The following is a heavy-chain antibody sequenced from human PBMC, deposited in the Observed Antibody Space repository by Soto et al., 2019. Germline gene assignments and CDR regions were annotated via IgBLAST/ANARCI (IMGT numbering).Heavy chain of an antibody. D-gene: IGHD3-10*01. Sequence: QVQLQESGPGLVKPSQTLSLTCTVSGGSISSGGYYWSWIRQHPGKGLEWIGYIYYSGSTYYNPSIKSRVTISVDTSKNQFSLKLSSVTAADTAVYYCARDTYYYGSGSYRSDAFDIWGQGTMVTVSS. CDR2: IYYSGST. V-gene: IGHV4-31*03. J-gene: IGHJ3*02. CDR1: GGSISSGGYY. CDR3: ARDTYYYGSGSYRSDAFDI.